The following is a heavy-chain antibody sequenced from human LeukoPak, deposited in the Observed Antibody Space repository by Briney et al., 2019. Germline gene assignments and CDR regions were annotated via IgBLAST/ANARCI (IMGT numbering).Heavy chain of an antibody. Sequence: SETLSLTCTVSGGSINDASWNWIRQPPGQGLEWIGYIYHSGGTNYNPSLKSRITISLDTSKNQFSLKLSSVTAADTAVYYCARVGTYYRSLDSWGQGTLVTVSS. CDR2: IYHSGGT. CDR3: ARVGTYYRSLDS. V-gene: IGHV4-59*01. CDR1: GGSINDAS. D-gene: IGHD3-10*01. J-gene: IGHJ4*02.